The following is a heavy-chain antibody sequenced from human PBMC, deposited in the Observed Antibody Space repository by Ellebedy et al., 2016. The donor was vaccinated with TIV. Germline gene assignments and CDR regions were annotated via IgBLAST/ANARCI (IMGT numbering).Heavy chain of an antibody. CDR3: ARVGAPAGGGNWFDP. J-gene: IGHJ5*02. CDR1: GGSISSGNYH. V-gene: IGHV4-61*01. Sequence: SETLSLTCTVSGGSISSGNYHWSWIRQPPGKGLEWIGYIYYSGSTNYNPSLKSRVTISISTSRNQFSLKLTSVNAADTAVYYCARVGAPAGGGNWFDPWGQGILVTVSS. D-gene: IGHD2-8*02. CDR2: IYYSGST.